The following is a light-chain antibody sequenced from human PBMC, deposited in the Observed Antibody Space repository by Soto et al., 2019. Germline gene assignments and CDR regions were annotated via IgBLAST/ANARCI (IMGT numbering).Light chain of an antibody. CDR2: KAS. V-gene: IGKV1-5*03. J-gene: IGKJ1*01. Sequence: DIQMTQSPSTLSASVGDRVTITCRASQSISTWLAWYQQRAGKAPKLLIYKASNLESGVPSRFRGSGSRTDFTLTISRLQPDDFDTNNRQQYNSYSGAFGQGTKVEIK. CDR1: QSISTW. CDR3: QQYNSYSGA.